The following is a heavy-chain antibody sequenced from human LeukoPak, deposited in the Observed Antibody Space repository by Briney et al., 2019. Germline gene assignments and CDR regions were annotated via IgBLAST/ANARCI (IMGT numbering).Heavy chain of an antibody. CDR3: AELGITMIGGV. D-gene: IGHD3-10*02. CDR1: GVTFSSFE. V-gene: IGHV3-48*03. CDR2: ISSNGSTI. J-gene: IGHJ6*01. Sequence: PGGSLRLSCAASGVTFSSFEMNCVRRALGKGLGWVSYISSNGSTIYYADSVKRRFTISRDNAKNSLYLQMTRLRAEEMAGYYCAELGITMIGGVWGKGTTVSISS.